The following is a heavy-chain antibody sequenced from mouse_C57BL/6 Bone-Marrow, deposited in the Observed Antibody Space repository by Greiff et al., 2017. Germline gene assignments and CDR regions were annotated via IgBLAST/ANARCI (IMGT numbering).Heavy chain of an antibody. CDR1: GFNIKDDY. D-gene: IGHD1-1*01. V-gene: IGHV14-4*01. CDR2: IDPENGDT. CDR3: TIYYYFDY. J-gene: IGHJ2*01. Sequence: VQLQQSGAELVRPGASVKLSCTASGFNIKDDYMHWVKQRPEQGLEWIGWIDPENGDTEYASKFQGKATITADTSSNTAYLQLSSLTSKDTAVYYCTIYYYFDYWGQGTTLTVSS.